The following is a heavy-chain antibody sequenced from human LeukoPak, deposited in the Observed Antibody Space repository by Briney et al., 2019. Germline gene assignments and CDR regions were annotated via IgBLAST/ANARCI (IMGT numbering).Heavy chain of an antibody. D-gene: IGHD3-3*01. Sequence: ASVKVSCKASGYTFTSYDINWVRQATGPGLEWMGWMNPNSGNTGYAQKFQGRVTITRNTSISTAYMELSSLRSEDTSVYYCARYTYYDFWSGYYSNAFDIWGQGTMVTVSS. V-gene: IGHV1-8*03. CDR1: GYTFTSYD. J-gene: IGHJ3*02. CDR3: ARYTYYDFWSGYYSNAFDI. CDR2: MNPNSGNT.